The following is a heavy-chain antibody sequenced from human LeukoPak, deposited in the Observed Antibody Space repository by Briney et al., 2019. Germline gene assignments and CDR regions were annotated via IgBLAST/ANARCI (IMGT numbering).Heavy chain of an antibody. V-gene: IGHV3-30-3*01. Sequence: GRSLRLSCAASGFTLSSYAMHWVRQAPGKGLEWVAVISYDGSNKYYADSVKGRFTISRDNSKNTLYLQMNSLRAEDTAVYYCARDRWLGAVATPHAFDIWGQGTMVTVSS. J-gene: IGHJ3*02. D-gene: IGHD6-19*01. CDR3: ARDRWLGAVATPHAFDI. CDR1: GFTLSSYA. CDR2: ISYDGSNK.